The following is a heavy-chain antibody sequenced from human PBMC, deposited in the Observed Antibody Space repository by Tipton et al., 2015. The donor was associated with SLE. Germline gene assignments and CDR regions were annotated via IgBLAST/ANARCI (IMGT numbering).Heavy chain of an antibody. CDR1: GGSFSGYY. CDR2: INHSGST. V-gene: IGHV4-34*01. Sequence: TLSLTCVVSGGSFSGYYWSWLRQPPGKGLEWIGEINHSGSTKYNPSLKSRVTISVDTSKNQFSLKLSSVTAADTAVYYCARMLYGGNSGGKVGNWFDPWGQGTLVTVSS. D-gene: IGHD4-23*01. CDR3: ARMLYGGNSGGKVGNWFDP. J-gene: IGHJ5*02.